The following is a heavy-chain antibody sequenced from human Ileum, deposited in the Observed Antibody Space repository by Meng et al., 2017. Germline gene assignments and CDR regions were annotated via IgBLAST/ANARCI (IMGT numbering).Heavy chain of an antibody. CDR3: ATNKNKKIDY. Sequence: EVGHGVVEPWRHRSPTCVVSGDSISSSNWWNWVRQPPGKGLEWIGEIFHTGSTNYNPSLKSRVTISADKSKNQFSLNLSSVTAADTAVYYCATNKNKKIDYWGQGTLVTVSS. D-gene: IGHD2/OR15-2a*01. J-gene: IGHJ4*02. CDR2: IFHTGST. CDR1: GDSISSSNW. V-gene: IGHV4-4*02.